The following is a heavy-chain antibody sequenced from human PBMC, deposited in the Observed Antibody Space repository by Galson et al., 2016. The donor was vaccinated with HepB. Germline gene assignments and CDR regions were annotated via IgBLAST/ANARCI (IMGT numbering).Heavy chain of an antibody. CDR2: ISGRGDST. Sequence: SLRLSCAASGFTFSSYALTWVRQAPGGGLEWVSDISGRGDSTHYADSVKGRFTISRDNSANTVYLQMNSLRVEDTAIYYCARDKRLWLVWGQGTLVTVSS. J-gene: IGHJ4*02. D-gene: IGHD5-18*01. CDR3: ARDKRLWLV. V-gene: IGHV3-23*01. CDR1: GFTFSSYA.